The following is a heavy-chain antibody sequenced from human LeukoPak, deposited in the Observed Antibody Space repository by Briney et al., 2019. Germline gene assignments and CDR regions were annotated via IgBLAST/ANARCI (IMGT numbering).Heavy chain of an antibody. CDR1: GFILRSYS. J-gene: IGHJ3*02. CDR3: ARGLLYYATDAFDI. D-gene: IGHD3-10*01. V-gene: IGHV3-21*01. CDR2: ISSIGNYI. Sequence: RGSLRLSCAAPGFILRSYSMKWVRQAPGKGVEGGSSISSIGNYIYYADSVKGRFTISRDSAQNSLYLQMDSLRAEDTAVYYCARGLLYYATDAFDIWGQGRMVTVSS.